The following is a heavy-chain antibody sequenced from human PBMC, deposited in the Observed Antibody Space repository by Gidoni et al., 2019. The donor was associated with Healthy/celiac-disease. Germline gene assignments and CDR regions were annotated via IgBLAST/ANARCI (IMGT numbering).Heavy chain of an antibody. V-gene: IGHV4-61*01. CDR3: ARELSLSVRGVGATYFDY. D-gene: IGHD1-26*01. CDR2: IYYSGST. J-gene: IGHJ4*02. CDR1: GGTVSSGCYY. Sequence: QVQLQESGPGLVKPSETLSLTCTVSGGTVSSGCYYWSWIRPPPGKGLEWIGYIYYSGSTNYNPSLKRRVTISVDTSKNQFSLKLSSVTAADTAVYYCARELSLSVRGVGATYFDYWGQGTLVTVSS.